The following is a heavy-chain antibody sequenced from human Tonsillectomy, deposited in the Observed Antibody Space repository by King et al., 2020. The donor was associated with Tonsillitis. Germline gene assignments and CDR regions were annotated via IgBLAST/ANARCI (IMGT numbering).Heavy chain of an antibody. J-gene: IGHJ6*02. CDR2: FYYSGTT. CDR3: ARDLNYYGVDV. V-gene: IGHV4-31*03. Sequence: QLQESGPGLVKPSQTLSLTCTVSGGAVSSVGYYWSWIRQHPGKGLEGMGDFYYSGTTYYNPSLKSRVTISVDTSKNPFSLKLSSVTAADTAVYFCARDLNYYGVDVWGQGTTVTVSS. CDR1: GGAVSSVGYY.